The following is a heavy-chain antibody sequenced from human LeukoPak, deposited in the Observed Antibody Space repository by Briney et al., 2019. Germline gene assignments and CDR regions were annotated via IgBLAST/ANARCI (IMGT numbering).Heavy chain of an antibody. Sequence: GGSLRLSCAASGFTFSSYTMHWVRQAPGKGLEWVAVISYDGSNKYNADSVKGRFTISRDNSKNTLYLQMNSLRAEDTAVYYCVRGLWDSSGYYSQYYYYYGMDVWGQGTTVTVSS. CDR2: ISYDGSNK. CDR3: VRGLWDSSGYYSQYYYYYGMDV. D-gene: IGHD3-22*01. V-gene: IGHV3-30-3*01. J-gene: IGHJ6*02. CDR1: GFTFSSYT.